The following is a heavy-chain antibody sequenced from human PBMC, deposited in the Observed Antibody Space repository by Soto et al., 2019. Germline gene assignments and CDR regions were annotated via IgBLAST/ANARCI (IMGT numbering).Heavy chain of an antibody. CDR1: GGSISSYY. CDR2: IYYSGST. CDR3: ARHLNDPYDFWSGYPIGASGSHTFDY. V-gene: IGHV4-59*08. D-gene: IGHD3-3*01. Sequence: SETLSLTCTVSGGSISSYYWSWIRQPPGKGLEWIGYIYYSGSTNYNPSLKSRVTISVDTSKNQFSLKLSSVTAADTAVYYCARHLNDPYDFWSGYPIGASGSHTFDYWGQGTLVTVSS. J-gene: IGHJ4*02.